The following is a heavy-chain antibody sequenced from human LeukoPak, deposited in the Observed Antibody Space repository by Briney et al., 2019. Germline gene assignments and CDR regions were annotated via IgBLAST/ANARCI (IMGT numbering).Heavy chain of an antibody. Sequence: GGSLRLSCAASGFTFSDYYMSWFRQAPGKGLEWVSYISGPGSTISYADSVKGRFTISRDNAKNSLYLQVNSLGVEDTAVYYCARGKYSAAFDIWGQGTMVTVSS. V-gene: IGHV3-11*04. D-gene: IGHD5-18*01. CDR3: ARGKYSAAFDI. J-gene: IGHJ3*02. CDR2: ISGPGSTI. CDR1: GFTFSDYY.